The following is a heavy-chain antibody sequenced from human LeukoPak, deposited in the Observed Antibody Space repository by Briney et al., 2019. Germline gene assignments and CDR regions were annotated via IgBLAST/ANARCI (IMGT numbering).Heavy chain of an antibody. CDR1: GFTFSNAW. CDR3: NWYCSGGSCYSSFQH. V-gene: IGHV3-15*01. Sequence: GGSLRLSCAASGFTFSNAWMSWVRQAPGKGLEWVGRIKSKTDGGTTDYAAPVKGRFTFSRDDSKNTLYLQMNSLKTEDTAVYYCNWYCSGGSCYSSFQHWGQGTLVTVSS. J-gene: IGHJ1*01. D-gene: IGHD2-15*01. CDR2: IKSKTDGGTT.